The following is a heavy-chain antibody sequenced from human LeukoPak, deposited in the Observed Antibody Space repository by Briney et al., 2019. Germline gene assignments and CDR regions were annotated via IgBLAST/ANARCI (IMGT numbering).Heavy chain of an antibody. D-gene: IGHD3-16*01. V-gene: IGHV4-59*01. CDR3: ARGIGGELDY. J-gene: IGHJ4*02. CDR1: GGSISSYY. Sequence: SETLSLTCTVSGGSISSYYWSWLRQPPGKGLEWIGYIYSSGSTNYNPSLKSRVTISVDTSKNQFSLKLSSVTAADTAVYYCARGIGGELDYWGQGTLVTVSS. CDR2: IYSSGST.